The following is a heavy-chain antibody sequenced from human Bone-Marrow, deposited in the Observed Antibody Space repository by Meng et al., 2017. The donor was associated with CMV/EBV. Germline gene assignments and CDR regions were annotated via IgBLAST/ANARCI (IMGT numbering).Heavy chain of an antibody. V-gene: IGHV1-2*02. J-gene: IGHJ4*02. Sequence: ASVKVSCKASGYTFTGYYMHWVRQAPGQGLEWMGWINPNSGGTNYAQKFQGRVTMTRDTSISTAYMELSRLRSDDTAVYYCARVEDYYDSSGYYVSWGQGTRVTVSS. CDR1: GYTFTGYY. D-gene: IGHD3-22*01. CDR3: ARVEDYYDSSGYYVS. CDR2: INPNSGGT.